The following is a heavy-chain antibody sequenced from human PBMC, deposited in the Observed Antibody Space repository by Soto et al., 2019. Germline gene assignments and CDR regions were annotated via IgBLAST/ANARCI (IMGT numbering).Heavy chain of an antibody. CDR3: ASNARTRQWRLPYGMDV. CDR2: IYPGDSDT. J-gene: IGHJ6*02. CDR1: GYSFTSYW. V-gene: IGHV5-51*01. D-gene: IGHD6-19*01. Sequence: GESLKISCKGSGYSFTSYWIGWVRQMPGKGLEWMGIIYPGDSDTRYSPSFQGQVTISADKSISTAYLQWSSLKASDTAMYYCASNARTRQWRLPYGMDVWGQGTTVTVSS.